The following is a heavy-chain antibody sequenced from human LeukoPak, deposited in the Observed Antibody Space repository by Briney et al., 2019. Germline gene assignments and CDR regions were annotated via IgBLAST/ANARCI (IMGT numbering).Heavy chain of an antibody. CDR3: ARHGWGYSSGWFFDY. V-gene: IGHV4-59*08. D-gene: IGHD6-19*01. Sequence: SETLSLTCTVSGGSISSYYWSWIRQPPGTGLEWIGYIYYSGSTNYNPSLKSRVTISVDTSKNQFSLKLSSVTAADTAVYYCARHGWGYSSGWFFDYWGQGTLVTVSS. CDR2: IYYSGST. J-gene: IGHJ4*02. CDR1: GGSISSYY.